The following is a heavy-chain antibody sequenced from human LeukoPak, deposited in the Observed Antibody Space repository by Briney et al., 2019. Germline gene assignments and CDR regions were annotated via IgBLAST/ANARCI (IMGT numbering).Heavy chain of an antibody. CDR1: GFTFSSYA. V-gene: IGHV3-30-3*01. CDR3: ARDLDAFDT. CDR2: ISYDGSNK. J-gene: IGHJ3*02. Sequence: GRSLRLSCAASGFTFSSYAMHWVRQAPGKGLEWVAVISYDGSNKYYADSVKGRSTISRDNSKNTLYLQMNSLRAEDTAVYYCARDLDAFDTWGQGTMVTVSS.